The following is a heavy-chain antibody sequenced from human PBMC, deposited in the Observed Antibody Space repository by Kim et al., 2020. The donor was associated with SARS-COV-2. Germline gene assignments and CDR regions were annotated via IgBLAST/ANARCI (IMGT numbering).Heavy chain of an antibody. V-gene: IGHV3-33*01. Sequence: GGSLRLSCAASGFIFSTYGMHWVRQAPGKGLEWVAFLWHDGGTKDYAASVKGRFTISRDNSKSTLYLQMESLRDEDTAMYYCARGWGSAGYMSAYDIWG. CDR1: GFIFSTYG. D-gene: IGHD3-16*01. CDR3: ARGWGSAGYMSAYDI. J-gene: IGHJ3*02. CDR2: LWHDGGTK.